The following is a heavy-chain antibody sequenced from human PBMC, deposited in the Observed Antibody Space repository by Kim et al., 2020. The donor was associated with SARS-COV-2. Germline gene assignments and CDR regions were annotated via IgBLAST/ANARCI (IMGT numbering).Heavy chain of an antibody. V-gene: IGHV3-11*03. Sequence: GGSLRLSCAASGFTFSDYYMSWIRQAPGKGLEWVSYISSSSSYTNYADSVKGRFTISRDNAKNSLYLQMNSLRAEDTAVYFCASTQYGYNSHYYYGMDVWGQGTTVTVSS. CDR1: GFTFSDYY. D-gene: IGHD5-12*01. CDR2: ISSSSSYT. J-gene: IGHJ6*02. CDR3: ASTQYGYNSHYYYGMDV.